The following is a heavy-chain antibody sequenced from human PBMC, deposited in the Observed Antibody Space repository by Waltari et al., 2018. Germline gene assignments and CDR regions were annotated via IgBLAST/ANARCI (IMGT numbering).Heavy chain of an antibody. CDR2: VSTKGSNK. CDR1: GFTFRTYA. Sequence: EVQLLESGGGLVQPGGSLRLPGAAHGFTFRTYAMTWVGQAPGKGWEWVSSVSTKGSNKWYADPVKGRFTISRDNSKNMVFLQMNSLRAEDTAVYYCAKDGPDWELLPYYLDSWGQGTLVTVSS. V-gene: IGHV3-23*01. D-gene: IGHD1-26*01. CDR3: AKDGPDWELLPYYLDS. J-gene: IGHJ4*02.